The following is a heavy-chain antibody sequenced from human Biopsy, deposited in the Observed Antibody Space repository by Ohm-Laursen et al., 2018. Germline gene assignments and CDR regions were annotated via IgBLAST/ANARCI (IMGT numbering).Heavy chain of an antibody. D-gene: IGHD1-26*01. Sequence: ASVKVSCKVSGYTFTDPYMHWVRQAPGRGLEWMGWINPNSGGTNYAQKFQGRVTMTRDTSMSTAYMEPNRLRSDDTAVYYCARGGLNYWYFDLWGRGTLVTVSS. CDR1: GYTFTDPY. J-gene: IGHJ2*01. CDR3: ARGGLNYWYFDL. V-gene: IGHV1-2*02. CDR2: INPNSGGT.